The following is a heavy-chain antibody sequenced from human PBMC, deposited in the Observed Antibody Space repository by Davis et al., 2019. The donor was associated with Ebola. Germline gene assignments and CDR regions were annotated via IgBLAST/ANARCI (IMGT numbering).Heavy chain of an antibody. V-gene: IGHV3-33*01. CDR1: GFTFSSYG. J-gene: IGHJ3*02. D-gene: IGHD3-9*01. CDR2: IWYDGSNK. Sequence: GGSLRLSCAASGFTFSSYGMHWVRQAPGKGLEWVAVIWYDGSNKYYADSVKGRFTISRDNSKNTLYLQMNSLRAEDTAVYYCARDWDYYDILTGYYLGAFDIWGQGTMVTVSS. CDR3: ARDWDYYDILTGYYLGAFDI.